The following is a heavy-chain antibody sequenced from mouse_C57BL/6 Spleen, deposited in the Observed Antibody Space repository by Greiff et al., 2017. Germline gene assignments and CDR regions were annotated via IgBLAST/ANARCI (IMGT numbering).Heavy chain of an antibody. V-gene: IGHV1-62-2*01. CDR3: ARHERSNHSYWYFDV. Sequence: QVQLKASGAELVQPGASVKLSCTASGYTFTEYTIHWVKQRSGQGLEWIGWFYPGRGSIKYNEKFKDKATLTADKSSSTVYMELSRLTSEDSAVYFCARHERSNHSYWYFDVWGTGTTVTVSS. D-gene: IGHD2-5*01. CDR2: FYPGRGSI. J-gene: IGHJ1*03. CDR1: GYTFTEYT.